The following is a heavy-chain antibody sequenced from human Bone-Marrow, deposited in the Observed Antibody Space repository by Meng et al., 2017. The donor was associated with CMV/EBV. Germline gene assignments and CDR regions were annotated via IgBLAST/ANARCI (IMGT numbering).Heavy chain of an antibody. CDR2: IWYDGSNK. CDR3: ARDSPPEDIVVVPAAPYGMDV. Sequence: SCKASGYTFTSYGISWVRQAPGKGLEWVAVIWYDGSNKYYADSVKGRFTISRDNSKNTLYLQMNSLRAEDTAVYYCARDSPPEDIVVVPAAPYGMDVWGQGTTVTVSS. J-gene: IGHJ6*02. D-gene: IGHD2-2*01. V-gene: IGHV3-33*01. CDR1: GYTFTSYG.